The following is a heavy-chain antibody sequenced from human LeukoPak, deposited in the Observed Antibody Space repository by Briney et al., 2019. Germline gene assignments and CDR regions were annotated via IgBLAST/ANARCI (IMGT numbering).Heavy chain of an antibody. CDR3: AINFMTTNWSFLTGAFGL. J-gene: IGHJ3*01. Sequence: SETLSLTCTVSGGSISNYYWTWIRQPPGKGLEWIGFISYSGTTNYNPSLKSRVTMSVDTSNNQFSLKLSSVTAADTAVYYCAINFMTTNWSFLTGAFGLWGQGTMVTVSS. CDR1: GGSISNYY. D-gene: IGHD1-1*01. V-gene: IGHV4-59*01. CDR2: ISYSGTT.